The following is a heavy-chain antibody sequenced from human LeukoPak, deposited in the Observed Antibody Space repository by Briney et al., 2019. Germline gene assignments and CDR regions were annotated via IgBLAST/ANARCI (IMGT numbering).Heavy chain of an antibody. CDR3: ARGPYCSGGTCYSQYFDY. V-gene: IGHV1-18*01. D-gene: IGHD2-15*01. CDR1: GYTFTSYG. Sequence: ASVKVSCKASGYTFTSYGISCVRQAPGQGLEWMGWISGYNGNTHYAQNLQGRVTMTTDTSTSTAYMELRSLRSDDTAVYYCARGPYCSGGTCYSQYFDYWGQGTLVTVSS. J-gene: IGHJ4*02. CDR2: ISGYNGNT.